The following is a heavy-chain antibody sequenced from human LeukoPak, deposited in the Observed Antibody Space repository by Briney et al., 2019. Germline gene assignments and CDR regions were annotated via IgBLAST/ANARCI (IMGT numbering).Heavy chain of an antibody. D-gene: IGHD5-18*01. J-gene: IGHJ5*02. CDR3: ARRIQLWLSDWFDP. Sequence: PSETLSLTCTVSGYSINNGYYWGWIRQPPGKGLEWIGSIYHSGSTNYNPSLKSRVTISVDTSKNQFSLKLSSVTAADTAVYYCARRIQLWLSDWFDPWGQGTLVTVSS. CDR1: GYSINNGYY. CDR2: IYHSGST. V-gene: IGHV4-38-2*02.